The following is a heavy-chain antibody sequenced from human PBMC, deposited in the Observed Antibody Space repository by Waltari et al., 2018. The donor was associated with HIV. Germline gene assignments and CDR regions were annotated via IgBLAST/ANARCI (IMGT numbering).Heavy chain of an antibody. CDR3: AKIGSSSWHFDY. J-gene: IGHJ4*02. D-gene: IGHD6-13*01. Sequence: EVQLLESGGGLALPGTSLRLSCRASGFTFSAYAMSWVRQAPGKGLEWVSGISGGGGSTYYVDSVKGRFTISRDNSKNTLSLQMNNLRAEDTALYYCAKIGSSSWHFDYWGQGTLVTVSS. CDR1: GFTFSAYA. V-gene: IGHV3-23*01. CDR2: ISGGGGST.